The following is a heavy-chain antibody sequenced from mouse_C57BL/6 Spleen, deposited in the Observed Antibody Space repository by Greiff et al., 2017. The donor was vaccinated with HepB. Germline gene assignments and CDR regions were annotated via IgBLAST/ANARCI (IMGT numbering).Heavy chain of an antibody. CDR2: ISDGGSYT. D-gene: IGHD2-4*01. CDR3: AREGYDYDAWYAMDD. CDR1: GFTFSSYA. J-gene: IGHJ4*01. V-gene: IGHV5-4*01. Sequence: EVQVVESGGGLVKPGGSLKLSCAASGFTFSSYAMSWVRQTPEKRLEWVATISDGGSYTYYPDNVKGRFTISRDNAKNNLYLQMSHLKSEDTAMYYCAREGYDYDAWYAMDDWGQGTSVTVSS.